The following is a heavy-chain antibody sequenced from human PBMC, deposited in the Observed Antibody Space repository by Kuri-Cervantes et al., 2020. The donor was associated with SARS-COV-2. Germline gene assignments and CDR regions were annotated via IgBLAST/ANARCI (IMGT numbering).Heavy chain of an antibody. CDR2: IRYDGSNK. J-gene: IGHJ3*02. CDR3: AREGDIVVVHDAFDI. D-gene: IGHD2-2*01. V-gene: IGHV3-30*02. Sequence: GGSLRLSCAASGFTFSSYGMHWVRQAPGKGLEWVAFIRYDGSNKYYADSVKGRFTISRDNSKNTLYLQMNSLRAEGTAVYYCAREGDIVVVHDAFDIWGQGTMVTVSS. CDR1: GFTFSSYG.